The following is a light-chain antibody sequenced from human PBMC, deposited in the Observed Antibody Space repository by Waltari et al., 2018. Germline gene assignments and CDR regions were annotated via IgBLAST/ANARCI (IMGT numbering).Light chain of an antibody. Sequence: QSALTQPPSVSGSPGQSVTLSCAGTDSDVGFYNRVSWYQQPPGTAPKLIIYEVTTRPSGVPARFSGSKSGNTASLTISGRQTEDEADYYCSSYTTSATWVFGGGTKLTVL. J-gene: IGLJ3*02. V-gene: IGLV2-18*02. CDR2: EVT. CDR1: DSDVGFYNR. CDR3: SSYTTSATWV.